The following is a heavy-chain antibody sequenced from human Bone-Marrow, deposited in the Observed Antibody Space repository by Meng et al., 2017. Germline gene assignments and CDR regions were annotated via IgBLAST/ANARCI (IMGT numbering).Heavy chain of an antibody. D-gene: IGHD3-16*01. J-gene: IGHJ3*02. CDR1: GFPFSSYA. CDR2: ISNAGGST. V-gene: IGHV3-23*01. CDR3: ARYAGGRTFDI. Sequence: EVQLLESGGGLVQPGGSLRLSCAASGFPFSSYAMSWVRQAPGKGLEWVSGISNAGGSTYSADSVKGRFTISRDNSKNTVYLQMNSLRVEDTAVFYCARYAGGRTFDIWGQGTMVTVSS.